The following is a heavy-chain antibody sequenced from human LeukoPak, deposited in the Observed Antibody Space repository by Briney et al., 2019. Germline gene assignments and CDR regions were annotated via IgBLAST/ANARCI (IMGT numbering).Heavy chain of an antibody. CDR2: IDPNSGAT. CDR1: GYSFTGFF. V-gene: IGHV1-2*02. D-gene: IGHD3-9*01. J-gene: IGHJ5*02. Sequence: ASVTVSCKASGYSFTGFFMHWVRQAPGQGLEWMGWIDPNSGATNYAQKFQGRVTMTRDTSISTGYMELSRLTSDDTAVYYCARDTNDWSSPWGQGTLVTVSS. CDR3: ARDTNDWSSP.